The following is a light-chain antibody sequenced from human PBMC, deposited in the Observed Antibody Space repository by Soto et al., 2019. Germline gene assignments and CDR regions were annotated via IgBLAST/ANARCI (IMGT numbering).Light chain of an antibody. J-gene: IGLJ1*01. CDR2: DVS. CDR3: SSYTSSSLYV. V-gene: IGLV2-14*01. CDR1: SSDVGGYNY. Sequence: QSVLTQPASVSGSPGQSITISCTGTSSDVGGYNYVSWYQQHPGKAPKLMIYDVSNWPSGVSNRFSGSKSGNTASLTISGLQAEDEADYYCSSYTSSSLYVFGTGTKVTV.